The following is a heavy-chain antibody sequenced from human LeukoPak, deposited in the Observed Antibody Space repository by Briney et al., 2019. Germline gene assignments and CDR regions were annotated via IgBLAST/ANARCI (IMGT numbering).Heavy chain of an antibody. CDR3: ARVRYRLAETYIDY. CDR1: GYTFTRHG. Sequence: GASVKVSCRASGYTFTRHGLSWVRQAPGQGLEWMGWINPNSGDTNYAQKLQGRVTMTRDTSISTAYMELSRLRSDDTAVYYCARVRYRLAETYIDYWGQGTLVTVSS. V-gene: IGHV1-2*02. D-gene: IGHD3-16*01. CDR2: INPNSGDT. J-gene: IGHJ4*02.